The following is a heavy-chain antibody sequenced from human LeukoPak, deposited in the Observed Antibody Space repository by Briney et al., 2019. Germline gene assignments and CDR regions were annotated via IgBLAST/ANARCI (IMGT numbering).Heavy chain of an antibody. Sequence: PGGSLRLSCAASGFTFSSYSMNWVRQAPGKGLEWVSSISSSSSYIYYADSVKGRFTISRDNAENSLYLQMDGLRAEDTAVYYCARDGITMRILEYWGQGTLVTVSS. CDR3: ARDGITMRILEY. CDR2: ISSSSSYI. J-gene: IGHJ4*02. CDR1: GFTFSSYS. D-gene: IGHD3-10*01. V-gene: IGHV3-21*01.